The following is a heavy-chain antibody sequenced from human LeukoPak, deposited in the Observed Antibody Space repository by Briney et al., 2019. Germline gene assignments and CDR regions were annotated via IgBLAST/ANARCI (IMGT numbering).Heavy chain of an antibody. D-gene: IGHD1-1*01. J-gene: IGHJ4*02. V-gene: IGHV1-2*07. CDR3: AREPGTATGY. Sequence: ASVRVSCKASGYSFTAYYIHWGRQAPGQGLEWMGWINSNSGGTKCAPRFQGRVTLTRNTSLSTVYMEMSDLTSDDTAIYYCAREPGTATGYWGQGTLVAISS. CDR2: INSNSGGT. CDR1: GYSFTAYY.